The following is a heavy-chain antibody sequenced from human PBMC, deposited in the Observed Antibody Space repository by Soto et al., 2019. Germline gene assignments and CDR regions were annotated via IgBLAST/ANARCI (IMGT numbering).Heavy chain of an antibody. V-gene: IGHV3-30-3*01. CDR2: ISYDGSNK. CDR3: ARSGLTGYSSGWYKGVYYYYGMDV. D-gene: IGHD6-19*01. CDR1: GFTFSSYA. J-gene: IGHJ6*02. Sequence: QVQLVESGGGVVQPGRSLRLSCAASGFTFSSYAMHWVRQAPGKGLEWVAVISYDGSNKYYADSVKGRFTISRDNSKNTLYLQMNRLRAEDTAVYYCARSGLTGYSSGWYKGVYYYYGMDVWGQGTTVTVSS.